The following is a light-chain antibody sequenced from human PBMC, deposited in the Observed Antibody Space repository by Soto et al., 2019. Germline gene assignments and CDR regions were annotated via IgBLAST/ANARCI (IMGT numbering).Light chain of an antibody. CDR1: SRDVGGYDY. V-gene: IGLV2-14*01. Sequence: QSALTQPASVSGSPGQSITISCTGTSRDVGGYDYVSWYQQHPGKAPKLMIYEVSNRPSGVSNRFYGSKSGNTASLTISGLQAEDEADYYCSSYTTTSTLDVFGTGTKVTVL. J-gene: IGLJ1*01. CDR3: SSYTTTSTLDV. CDR2: EVS.